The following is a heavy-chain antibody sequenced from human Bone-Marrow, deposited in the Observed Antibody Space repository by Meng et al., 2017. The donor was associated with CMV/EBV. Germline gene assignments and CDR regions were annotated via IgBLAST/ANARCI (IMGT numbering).Heavy chain of an antibody. CDR2: IKQDGSEK. CDR1: GFTFSSYW. Sequence: GGSLKISCAASGFTFSSYWMSWVRQAPGKGLEWVANIKQDGSEKYYVDSVKGRFTISRDNAKNSLYLQMNSLRAEDTAVYYCARDRYYYDSSGYYSYWGQGTLVTVSS. V-gene: IGHV3-7*01. D-gene: IGHD3-22*01. J-gene: IGHJ4*02. CDR3: ARDRYYYDSSGYYSY.